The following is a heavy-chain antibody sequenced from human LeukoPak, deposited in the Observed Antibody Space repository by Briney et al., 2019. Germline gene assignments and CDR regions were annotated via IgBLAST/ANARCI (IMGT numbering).Heavy chain of an antibody. V-gene: IGHV3-48*02. CDR3: ARGYYGSGSYFLDD. CDR2: ISSSGGTI. J-gene: IGHJ4*02. CDR1: GFTFSNYW. D-gene: IGHD3-10*01. Sequence: PGGSLRLSCAASGFTFSNYWMSWVRQAPGKGLEWVSYISSSGGTIYYADSVKGRFTISRDNAKNSLYLQMNSLRDEDTAVYYCARGYYGSGSYFLDDWGQGTLVTVSS.